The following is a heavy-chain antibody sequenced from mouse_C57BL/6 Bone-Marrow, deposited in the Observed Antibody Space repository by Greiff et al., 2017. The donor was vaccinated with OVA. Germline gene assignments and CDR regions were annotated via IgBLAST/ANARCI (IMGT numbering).Heavy chain of an antibody. CDR3: ARKALTLGYWYFDV. J-gene: IGHJ1*03. V-gene: IGHV1-55*01. CDR2: IYPGSGST. D-gene: IGHD1-1*02. Sequence: QVQLQQPGAELVKPGASVKMSCKASGYTFTSYWITWVKQRPGQGLEWIGDIYPGSGSTNYNEKFKSKATLTVDTSSSTAHMQLSSLTSEDSAVYYCARKALTLGYWYFDVWGTGTTVTVSS. CDR1: GYTFTSYW.